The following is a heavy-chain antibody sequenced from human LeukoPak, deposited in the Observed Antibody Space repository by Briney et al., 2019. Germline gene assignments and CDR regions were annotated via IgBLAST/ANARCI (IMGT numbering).Heavy chain of an antibody. D-gene: IGHD6-19*01. CDR1: GYTFNNHW. J-gene: IGHJ3*02. Sequence: GESLKISCLNFGYTFNNHWIGWIRQMPGKGLEWMGIIYVGDSDTRYSPSFEGQVTISADKSRSTVYLQWSRLQVSDTATYYCARLGIAVADAEDAFDIWGQGTRVTVS. V-gene: IGHV5-51*01. CDR3: ARLGIAVADAEDAFDI. CDR2: IYVGDSDT.